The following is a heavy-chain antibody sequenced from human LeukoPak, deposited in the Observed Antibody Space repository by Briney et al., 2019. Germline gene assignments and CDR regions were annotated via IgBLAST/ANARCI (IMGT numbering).Heavy chain of an antibody. CDR3: ARDNYGDYGFDY. CDR1: GGSISSGDYY. D-gene: IGHD4-17*01. CDR2: IYYSGST. J-gene: IGHJ4*02. V-gene: IGHV4-30-4*08. Sequence: SETLSLTCTVSGGSISSGDYYWSWIRQPPGKGLKWIGYIYYSGSTYYNPSLKSRVTISVDTSKNQFSLKLSSVTAADTAVYYCARDNYGDYGFDYWGQGTLVTVSS.